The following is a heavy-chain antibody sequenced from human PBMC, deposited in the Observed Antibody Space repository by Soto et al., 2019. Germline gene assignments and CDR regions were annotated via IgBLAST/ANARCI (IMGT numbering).Heavy chain of an antibody. J-gene: IGHJ6*02. D-gene: IGHD6-13*01. CDR1: GYTFTGYY. V-gene: IGHV1-2*04. CDR3: AREIESSSWSPYYYYSGMDV. CDR2: INPNSGGT. Sequence: ASVKVSCKASGYTFTGYYMHWVRQAPGQGLEWMGWINPNSGGTNYAQKFQGWVTMTRDTSISTAYMELSRLRSDDTAVYYCAREIESSSWSPYYYYSGMDVWGQGTTVTVSS.